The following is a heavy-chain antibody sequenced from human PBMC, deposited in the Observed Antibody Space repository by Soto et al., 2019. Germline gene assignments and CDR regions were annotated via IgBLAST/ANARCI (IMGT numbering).Heavy chain of an antibody. Sequence: SVKVSCKASGCTFSSYAISCVRQAPGQVLEWMGGIIPIFGTANYAQKFQGRVTITADGSTSTAYMELSSLRSEDTAVYYCARGIGDSYAFDIWGQGTMVTVSS. J-gene: IGHJ3*02. CDR2: IIPIFGTA. D-gene: IGHD2-15*01. CDR3: ARGIGDSYAFDI. V-gene: IGHV1-69*13. CDR1: GCTFSSYA.